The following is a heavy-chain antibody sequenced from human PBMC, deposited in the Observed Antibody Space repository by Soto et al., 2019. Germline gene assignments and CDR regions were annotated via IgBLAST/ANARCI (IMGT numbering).Heavy chain of an antibody. J-gene: IGHJ6*02. CDR3: ARLHSHGTYGMNV. Sequence: SVKVSCKASGGSFTYTLSWVRQAPGQGLEWMGGIIPIFGTTNYAQKFQGRVTITADESTKTAYMELSTLRSEDTAVYYCARLHSHGTYGMNVWGQGTTVTVSS. D-gene: IGHD5-18*01. V-gene: IGHV1-69*13. CDR2: IIPIFGTT. CDR1: GGSFTYT.